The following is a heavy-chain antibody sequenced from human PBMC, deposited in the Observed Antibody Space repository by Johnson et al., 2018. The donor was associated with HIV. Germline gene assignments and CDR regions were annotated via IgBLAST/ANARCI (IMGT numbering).Heavy chain of an antibody. V-gene: IGHV3-20*04. Sequence: VQLVESGGGVVRPGGSLRLSCTASGFIFDDYGMSWVRQAPGKGLEWVSGLNWNGGSTGYADSVKGRFIISRDNAKNSLYLQMNSLRAGDTALYYCSRVVFVRLAVAGPSRDAFDIWGQGTMVTVSS. J-gene: IGHJ3*02. CDR3: SRVVFVRLAVAGPSRDAFDI. CDR2: LNWNGGST. D-gene: IGHD6-19*01. CDR1: GFIFDDYG.